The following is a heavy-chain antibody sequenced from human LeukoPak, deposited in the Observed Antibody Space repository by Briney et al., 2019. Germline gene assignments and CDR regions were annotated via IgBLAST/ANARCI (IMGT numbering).Heavy chain of an antibody. D-gene: IGHD3-22*01. CDR2: ISSSSSYI. J-gene: IGHJ4*02. CDR3: ARPNYYDSSGYDY. CDR1: GFTFSSYS. Sequence: GGSLRLSCAASGFTFSSYSMNWVRQAPGKGLEWVSSISSSSSYIYYADSVKGRFTISRDNAKNSLYLQVNSLRAEDTAVYYCARPNYYDSSGYDYWGQGTLVTVSS. V-gene: IGHV3-21*01.